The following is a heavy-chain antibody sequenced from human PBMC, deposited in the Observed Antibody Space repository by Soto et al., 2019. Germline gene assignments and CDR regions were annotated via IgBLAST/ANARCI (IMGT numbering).Heavy chain of an antibody. Sequence: SETLSLTCTVSGGSISSGGYYWSWIRQHPGKGLEWIGYIYYSGSTYYNPSLKSRVTIPVDTSKNQFSLKLSSVTAADTAVYYCASTKYYYDSSVYYPYWGHGTLVTVSS. CDR3: ASTKYYYDSSVYYPY. CDR2: IYYSGST. D-gene: IGHD3-22*01. V-gene: IGHV4-31*03. J-gene: IGHJ4*01. CDR1: GGSISSGGYY.